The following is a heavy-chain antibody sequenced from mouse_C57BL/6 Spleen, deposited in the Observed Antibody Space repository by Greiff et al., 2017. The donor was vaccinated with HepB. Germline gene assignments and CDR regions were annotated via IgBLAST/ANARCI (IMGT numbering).Heavy chain of an antibody. CDR3: ARKVHYYGSSYWYFDV. Sequence: EVMLVESGGGLVQPGESLKLSCESNEYEFPSHDMSWVRKTPEKRLELVAAINSDGGSTYYPDTMERRFIISRDNTKKTLYLQMSSLRSEDTALYYCARKVHYYGSSYWYFDVWGTGTTVTVSS. V-gene: IGHV5-2*01. D-gene: IGHD1-1*01. CDR1: EYEFPSHD. J-gene: IGHJ1*03. CDR2: INSDGGST.